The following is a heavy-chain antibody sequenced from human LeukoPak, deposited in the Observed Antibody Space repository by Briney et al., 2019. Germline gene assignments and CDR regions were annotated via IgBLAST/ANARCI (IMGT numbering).Heavy chain of an antibody. CDR2: IYYSGST. CDR3: ASPVEYYYDSSGYYSL. D-gene: IGHD3-22*01. Sequence: SETLSLTCTVSGGSISSSSYYWGWLRQPPGKGLEWIGSIYYSGSTYYNPSLKSRVTISVDTSKNQFFLKLSSVTAVDTAVYYCASPVEYYYDSSGYYSLWGRGTLVTVSS. V-gene: IGHV4-39*07. CDR1: GGSISSSSYY. J-gene: IGHJ4*02.